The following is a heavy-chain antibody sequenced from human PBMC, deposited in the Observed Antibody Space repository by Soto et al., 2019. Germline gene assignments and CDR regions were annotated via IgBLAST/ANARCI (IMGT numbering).Heavy chain of an antibody. V-gene: IGHV3-30*03. CDR3: ARRAYNYGMDA. CDR2: ISYDGSNK. J-gene: IGHJ6*02. CDR1: GFTFSSYG. Sequence: PGGSLRLSCAASGFTFSSYGMHWVRQAPGKGLEWVAVISYDGSNKYYADSVKGRFTISRDNSKNTLYLQMNSLSDEDTAVYFCARRAYNYGMDAWGQGTTVTVSS.